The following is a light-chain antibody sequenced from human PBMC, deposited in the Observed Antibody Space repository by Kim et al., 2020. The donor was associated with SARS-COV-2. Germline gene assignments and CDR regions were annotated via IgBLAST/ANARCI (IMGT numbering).Light chain of an antibody. J-gene: IGLJ3*02. Sequence: ALGQTVRITCQGNRLRNYYADWSQQKPGQAPVVVIYGKNNRPSGIPDRFSGSSSGDTASLTITGAQAEDEAVYYCNSRDTSGHLWVFGGGTQLTVL. V-gene: IGLV3-19*01. CDR1: RLRNYY. CDR2: GKN. CDR3: NSRDTSGHLWV.